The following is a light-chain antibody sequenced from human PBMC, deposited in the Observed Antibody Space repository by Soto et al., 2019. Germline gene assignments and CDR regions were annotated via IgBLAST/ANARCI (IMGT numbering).Light chain of an antibody. V-gene: IGKV3-20*01. Sequence: EIVLTQSPGTLSLSPGERATLSCRASQSVSSSYLAWYQQKPGQAPRLLIYGASSRATGIPDRFSGSGSGTDFTLTISRLEPEDFAVYYCQQYGRSPPRTFGQGTKVEIE. CDR1: QSVSSSY. J-gene: IGKJ1*01. CDR3: QQYGRSPPRT. CDR2: GAS.